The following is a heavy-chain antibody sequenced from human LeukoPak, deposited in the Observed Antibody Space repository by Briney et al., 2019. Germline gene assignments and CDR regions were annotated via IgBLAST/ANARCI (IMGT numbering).Heavy chain of an antibody. J-gene: IGHJ5*02. D-gene: IGHD3-3*01. CDR2: IHHSGSN. V-gene: IGHV4-38-2*01. CDR1: GYSIGSGYY. Sequence: SETLSLTCGVSGYSIGSGYYWGWIRPPPGKGLEWIGAIHHSGSNYYNSSLMSRVTISVDTPKNQFSLKLSSVTAADTAVYYCARGTAYYDFWSGYLQSNWFDPWGQGTLVTVSS. CDR3: ARGTAYYDFWSGYLQSNWFDP.